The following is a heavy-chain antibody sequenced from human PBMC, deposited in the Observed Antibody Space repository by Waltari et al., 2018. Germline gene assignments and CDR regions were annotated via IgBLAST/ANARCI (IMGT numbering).Heavy chain of an antibody. J-gene: IGHJ6*02. CDR3: ATGWWIQSTHLYYGMDV. V-gene: IGHV1-24*01. CDR2: FDPEDGET. D-gene: IGHD5-18*01. Sequence: QVQLVQSGAEVKKPGASVKVSCKVSGYTLPELSMHWVRQAPGKGLEWMGGFDPEDGETIYAQKFQGRVTMTEDTSTDTAYMELSSLRSEDTAVYYCATGWWIQSTHLYYGMDVWGQGTTVTVSS. CDR1: GYTLPELS.